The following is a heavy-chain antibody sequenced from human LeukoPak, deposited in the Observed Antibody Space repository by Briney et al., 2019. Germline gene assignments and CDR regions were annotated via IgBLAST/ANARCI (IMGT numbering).Heavy chain of an antibody. V-gene: IGHV3-73*01. D-gene: IGHD6-19*01. CDR2: IRSKTNNYAT. J-gene: IGHJ4*02. CDR1: GFTFSNAW. Sequence: PGGSLRLSCAASGFTFSNAWMSWVRQAPGKGLEWVGRIRSKTNNYATAYGASVTGRFTISRDDSKSTAYLQMNSLKTEDTAIYYCTVPDAEQWLVHWGQGTLVTVSS. CDR3: TVPDAEQWLVH.